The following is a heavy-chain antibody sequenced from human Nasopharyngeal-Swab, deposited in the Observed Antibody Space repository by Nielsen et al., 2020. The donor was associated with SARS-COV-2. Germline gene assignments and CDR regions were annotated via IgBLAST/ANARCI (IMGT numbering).Heavy chain of an antibody. V-gene: IGHV1-3*01. CDR2: INAGNGNT. J-gene: IGHJ6*03. CDR1: GYTFTSYA. Sequence: ASVKVSCKASGYTFTSYAMHWVRQDPGQRLEWMGWINAGNGNTKYSQKFQGRVTITRDTSASTAYMELSSLRSEDTAVYYCARDYYRYGQYYYYYMDVWGKGTTVTVSS. CDR3: ARDYYRYGQYYYYYMDV. D-gene: IGHD5-18*01.